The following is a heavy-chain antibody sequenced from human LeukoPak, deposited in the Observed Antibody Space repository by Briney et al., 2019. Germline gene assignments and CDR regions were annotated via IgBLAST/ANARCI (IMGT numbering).Heavy chain of an antibody. J-gene: IGHJ4*02. V-gene: IGHV4-59*01. Sequence: PSETLSLTCTVSGGSISSYYWTWIRQPPGKGLEWIGFISYSGNTNYNPSLKSRVTISLDTSKNQFSLKLISVTAADTAVYYCARGVGSGYTDYWGQGALVTVSS. CDR1: GGSISSYY. D-gene: IGHD3-22*01. CDR3: ARGVGSGYTDY. CDR2: ISYSGNT.